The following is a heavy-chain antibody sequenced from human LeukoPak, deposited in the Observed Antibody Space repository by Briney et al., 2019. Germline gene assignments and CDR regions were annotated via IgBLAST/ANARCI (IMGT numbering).Heavy chain of an antibody. D-gene: IGHD7-27*01. CDR2: IWHSGST. CDR3: ARAAGDPKGWYFDL. Sequence: SETLSLTCTVSGYAISSGYYWGWIRQPPGKGLEWIGSIWHSGSTYYNPSLKSRVTRSVDTSKNQFSLKLTSVTAADTAVYYCARAAGDPKGWYFDLWGRGTLVTVSS. CDR1: GYAISSGYY. V-gene: IGHV4-38-2*02. J-gene: IGHJ2*01.